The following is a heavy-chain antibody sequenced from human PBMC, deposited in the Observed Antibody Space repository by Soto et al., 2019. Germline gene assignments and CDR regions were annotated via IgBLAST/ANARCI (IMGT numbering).Heavy chain of an antibody. J-gene: IGHJ6*03. V-gene: IGHV4-34*01. D-gene: IGHD2-2*01. CDR2: INHSGST. Sequence: QVQLQQWGAGLLKPSETLSLTCAVYGGSFSGYYWSWIRQPPGKGLEWMGEINHSGSTNYNPSLKSRVTISVDTSKNPFSLKLSSVAAADTAVYYCAREKVPAATYYYYYYMGVWGKGTTVTVSS. CDR1: GGSFSGYY. CDR3: AREKVPAATYYYYYYMGV.